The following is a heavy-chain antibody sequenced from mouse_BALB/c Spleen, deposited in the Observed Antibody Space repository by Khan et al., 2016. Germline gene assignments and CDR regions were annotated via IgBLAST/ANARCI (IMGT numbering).Heavy chain of an antibody. CDR1: GYTFTSYW. Sequence: QVQLKESGAELAKPGASVKMSCKASGYTFTSYWMHWVKQRPGQGLEWIGYINPSTGYTEYNQKFKDKATLTADKSSSTAYMQLSSLTSEDSAVYDCARRGNAGYFDYWGQGTTLTVSS. CDR3: ARRGNAGYFDY. V-gene: IGHV1-7*01. CDR2: INPSTGYT. J-gene: IGHJ2*01.